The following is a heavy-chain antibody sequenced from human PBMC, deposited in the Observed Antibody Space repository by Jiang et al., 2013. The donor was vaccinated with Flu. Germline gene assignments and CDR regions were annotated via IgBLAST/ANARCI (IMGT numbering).Heavy chain of an antibody. J-gene: IGHJ4*02. CDR3: ARDREEGAIDY. CDR1: GFNFRTYF. V-gene: IGHV3-48*01. CDR2: ISDISRTI. D-gene: IGHD1-26*01. Sequence: SLRLSCAASGFNFRTYFMNWVRQAPGKGLEWVSYISDISRTIYYADSVKGRFTISRDNAKNSLYLQMNSLRAEDSAVYYCARDREEGAIDYWGQGTLVTVSS.